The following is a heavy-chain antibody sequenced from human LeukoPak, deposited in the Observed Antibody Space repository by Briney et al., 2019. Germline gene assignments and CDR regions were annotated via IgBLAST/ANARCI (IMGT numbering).Heavy chain of an antibody. CDR2: IYGSGNT. V-gene: IGHV4-4*07. J-gene: IGHJ4*02. D-gene: IGHD3-10*01. Sequence: SETLSLTCTVSGGSISSYYWSWIRQPAGKGLEWIGRIYGSGNTNYNPSLKSRVTMSVDTSKNQFSLNLSSVTAADTAVYYCARLGGSGSYYNFDYWGQGTLVTVSS. CDR3: ARLGGSGSYYNFDY. CDR1: GGSISSYY.